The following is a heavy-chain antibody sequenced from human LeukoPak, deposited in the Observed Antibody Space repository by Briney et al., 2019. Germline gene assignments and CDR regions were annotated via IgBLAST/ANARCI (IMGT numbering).Heavy chain of an antibody. Sequence: GESLKISCKGSGYSFSSYWIGWVRQTPGKGLEWMGIIYPGDSDIRYSPSFQGQATISADKSISTAYLQWSSLKASDTAMYYCARQRGAYCGGDCYGPLGYWGQGTLVTVSS. CDR2: IYPGDSDI. J-gene: IGHJ4*02. V-gene: IGHV5-51*01. D-gene: IGHD2-21*02. CDR3: ARQRGAYCGGDCYGPLGY. CDR1: GYSFSSYW.